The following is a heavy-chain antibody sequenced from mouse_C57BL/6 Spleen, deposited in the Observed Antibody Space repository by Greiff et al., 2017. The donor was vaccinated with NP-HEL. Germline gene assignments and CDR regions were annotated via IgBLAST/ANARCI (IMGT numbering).Heavy chain of an antibody. J-gene: IGHJ1*03. Sequence: VKLMESGAELVRPGASVTLSCKASGYTFTDYEMHWVKQTPVHGLEWIGAIDPETGGTAYNQKFKGKAILTADKSSSTAYMELRSLTSEDSAVYYCTRRQFITTVVGYFDVWGTGTTVTVSS. CDR3: TRRQFITTVVGYFDV. V-gene: IGHV1-15*01. CDR2: IDPETGGT. CDR1: GYTFTDYE. D-gene: IGHD1-1*01.